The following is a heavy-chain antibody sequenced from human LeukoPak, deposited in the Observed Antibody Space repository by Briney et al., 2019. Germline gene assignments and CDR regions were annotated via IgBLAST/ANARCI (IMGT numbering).Heavy chain of an antibody. Sequence: GGSLRLSCTASGLTFRNYATTWVRQAPGKGVEGGSSITGRGRGTYYADSVKGSFSVYRDNSENTVFLHMNSLRADDTALYYCSKDPNGDYVGAFDMWGPGTMVTVSS. CDR2: ITGRGRGT. CDR3: SKDPNGDYVGAFDM. D-gene: IGHD4-17*01. J-gene: IGHJ3*02. V-gene: IGHV3-23*01. CDR1: GLTFRNYA.